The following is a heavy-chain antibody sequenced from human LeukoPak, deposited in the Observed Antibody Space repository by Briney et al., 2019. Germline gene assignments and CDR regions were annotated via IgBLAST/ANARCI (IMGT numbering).Heavy chain of an antibody. CDR1: GGSISSSSYY. Sequence: SETLSLTCTVSGGSISSSSYYWGWIRQPPGKGLEWIGSIYYSGSTFYNPSLKSRVTISVDTSKNQFSLKLSSVTATDTAVYYCAKTQTRVVWGKGTPVTVSS. D-gene: IGHD3-10*01. V-gene: IGHV4-39*01. J-gene: IGHJ6*03. CDR2: IYYSGST. CDR3: AKTQTRVV.